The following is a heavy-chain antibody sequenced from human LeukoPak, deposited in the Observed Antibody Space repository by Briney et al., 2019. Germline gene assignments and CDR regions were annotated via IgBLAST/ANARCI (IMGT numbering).Heavy chain of an antibody. CDR1: GFTFSSYW. CDR3: GRGKSTYCSGGSCYWFDP. V-gene: IGHV3-7*01. D-gene: IGHD2-15*01. J-gene: IGHJ5*02. CDR2: IKQDGSGK. Sequence: GGSLRLSCAASGFTFSSYWMSWVRHAPGKGLEWVANIKQDGSGKYYVDSVKGRFTISRDNAKNSLYLQMDSLRAEDTAVYYCGRGKSTYCSGGSCYWFDPWGHGTLVTVSS.